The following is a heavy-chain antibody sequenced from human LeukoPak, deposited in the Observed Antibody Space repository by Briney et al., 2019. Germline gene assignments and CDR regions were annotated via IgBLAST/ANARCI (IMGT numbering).Heavy chain of an antibody. Sequence: SQTLSLTFAISGDSVSSNSIAWNWNRQSPSSGLEWLGRTYNGSKWYNDKAVAVKRRITINPDTSKNEFSLQLNSVTPEYTAVYYCARELGDGYNWFDPGGQGTLVTVSS. CDR2: TYNGSKWYN. V-gene: IGHV6-1*01. CDR3: ARELGDGYNWFDP. J-gene: IGHJ5*02. D-gene: IGHD5-24*01. CDR1: GDSVSSNSIA.